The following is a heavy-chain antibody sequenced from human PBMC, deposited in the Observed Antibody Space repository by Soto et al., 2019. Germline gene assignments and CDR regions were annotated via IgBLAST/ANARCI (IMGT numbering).Heavy chain of an antibody. CDR3: TRAIWCSEY. Sequence: QVQLQESGPGLVKPSETLSLTCTVSGGSISNHYWSWIRQPPGKGLEWIGYIYYNGNTNYNPSLKSRVTMSVDTSKNQISLKLSAATAADTAVYYCTRAIWCSEYWGQGTLVTVSS. V-gene: IGHV4-59*11. CDR2: IYYNGNT. J-gene: IGHJ4*02. D-gene: IGHD2-8*01. CDR1: GGSISNHY.